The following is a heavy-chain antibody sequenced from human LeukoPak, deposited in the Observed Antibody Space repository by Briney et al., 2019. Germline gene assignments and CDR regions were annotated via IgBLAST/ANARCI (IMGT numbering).Heavy chain of an antibody. CDR3: ARDLYGSGSYSDY. Sequence: SVTVSCTASGGTFSSYAISWVRQAPGQGLEWMGGIIPIFGTANYAQKFQGRVTITADESTSTAYMELSSLRSEDTAVYYCARDLYGSGSYSDYWGQGTLVTVSS. V-gene: IGHV1-69*13. D-gene: IGHD3-10*01. CDR2: IIPIFGTA. J-gene: IGHJ4*02. CDR1: GGTFSSYA.